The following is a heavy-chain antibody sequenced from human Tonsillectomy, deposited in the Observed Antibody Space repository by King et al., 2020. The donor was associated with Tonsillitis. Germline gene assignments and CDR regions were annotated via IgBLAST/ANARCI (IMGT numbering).Heavy chain of an antibody. CDR3: ASDIVVVTADEAFDI. D-gene: IGHD2-21*02. Sequence: HVQLVESGGGVVQPGRSLRLSCAASGFTFSSYAMHWVRQAPGKGLEWVAVISYDGSNKYYADSVKGRFTISRDNSKNTLYLQMNSLRAEDTAVYYCASDIVVVTADEAFDIWGQGTMVTVSS. V-gene: IGHV3-30-3*01. CDR1: GFTFSSYA. J-gene: IGHJ3*02. CDR2: ISYDGSNK.